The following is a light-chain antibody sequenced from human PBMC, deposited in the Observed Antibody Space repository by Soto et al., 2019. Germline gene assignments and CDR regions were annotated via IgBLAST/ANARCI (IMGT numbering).Light chain of an antibody. CDR1: ESVTDY. CDR2: DVY. Sequence: EIVLIQSPATLSLSPGERGTLSCRASESVTDYLAWYQQKPGQAPRILVYDVYNRAAGIPTRFSGGGSGTDFTLTISNLEPEEFAVYYCQQRSDWPWTCGQGTKV. CDR3: QQRSDWPWT. V-gene: IGKV3-11*01. J-gene: IGKJ1*01.